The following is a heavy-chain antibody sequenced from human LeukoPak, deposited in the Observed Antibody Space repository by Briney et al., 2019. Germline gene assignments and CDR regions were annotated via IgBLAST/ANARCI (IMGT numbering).Heavy chain of an antibody. J-gene: IGHJ5*02. CDR1: GYSISSGYY. CDR3: ARQRITGTTCWFDP. D-gene: IGHD1-7*01. Sequence: SETLSLTCAVSGYSISSGYYWGWIRQPPGKGLEWIGSIYHNGKTYYNPPLKSRVTISVDTSKNQLSLKLSSVTAADTAVYYCARQRITGTTCWFDPWGQGTLVTVSS. V-gene: IGHV4-38-2*01. CDR2: IYHNGKT.